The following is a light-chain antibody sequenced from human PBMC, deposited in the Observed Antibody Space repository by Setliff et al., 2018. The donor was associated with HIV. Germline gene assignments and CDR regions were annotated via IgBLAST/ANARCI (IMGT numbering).Light chain of an antibody. CDR1: SSDVGGYSH. J-gene: IGLJ1*01. V-gene: IGLV2-14*01. Sequence: QSALTQPASVSGSPGQSITISCPGTSSDVGGYSHVSWYQQHPGKAPKLIIYEVRNRPSGVSNRFSGSKSGNTASLTISGLQAGDEADYYCSSYAITNTLPFGTGTKVTVL. CDR3: SSYAITNTLP. CDR2: EVR.